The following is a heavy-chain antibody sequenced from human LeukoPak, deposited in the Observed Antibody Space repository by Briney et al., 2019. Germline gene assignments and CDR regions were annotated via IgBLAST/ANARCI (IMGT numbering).Heavy chain of an antibody. CDR2: IWYDGSNK. CDR1: GFTFSSYG. Sequence: GRSLRLSCAASGFTFSSYGMHWVRQAPGKGLEWVAVIWYDGSNKYYADSVKGRFTISRDNSKNTLYLQMNSLRAEDTAVYYCARDFSPDYYDSSGYYPKVEYWGQGTLVTVSS. CDR3: ARDFSPDYYDSSGYYPKVEY. D-gene: IGHD3-22*01. J-gene: IGHJ4*02. V-gene: IGHV3-33*01.